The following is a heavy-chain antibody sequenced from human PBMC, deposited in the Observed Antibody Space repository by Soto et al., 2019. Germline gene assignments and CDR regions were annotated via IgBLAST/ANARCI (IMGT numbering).Heavy chain of an antibody. V-gene: IGHV3-74*01. D-gene: IGHD3-10*01. CDR1: GFTFRSYW. J-gene: IGHJ5*02. CDR3: ARQKDFYYGP. CDR2: INSDGSTT. Sequence: EVQLVESGGGLAQPGGSLRLSCAASGFTFRSYWMHWVRQGPGKGLEWVSRINSDGSTTIYADSVKGRFTISRDNAKNTLYLQMNSLRDEDTALYYCARQKDFYYGPWGQGTLVTVSS.